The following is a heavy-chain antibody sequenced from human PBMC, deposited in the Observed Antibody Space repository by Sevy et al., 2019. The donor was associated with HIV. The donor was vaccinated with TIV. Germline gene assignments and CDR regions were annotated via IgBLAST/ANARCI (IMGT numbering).Heavy chain of an antibody. CDR1: GGSVSSGSYY. J-gene: IGHJ5*02. CDR2: IYYSGNT. CDR3: ARRMAAAGTLGFDP. Sequence: SETLSLTCTVSGGSVSSGSYYWSWIRQPPGKGLVWIGYIYYSGNTNYNPSLKSRVTISVDTSKNQFSLKLSSVTAADTAVYYCARRMAAAGTLGFDPWGQGTLVTVSS. D-gene: IGHD6-13*01. V-gene: IGHV4-61*01.